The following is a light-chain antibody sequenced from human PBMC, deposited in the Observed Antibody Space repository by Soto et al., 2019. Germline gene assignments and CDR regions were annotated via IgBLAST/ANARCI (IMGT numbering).Light chain of an antibody. CDR1: QSISSY. CDR3: QQSYTAPLT. V-gene: IGKV1-39*01. J-gene: IGKJ4*01. Sequence: DIQMTQSPSYLSASVGDRVTITCRASQSISSYLNWYQQKPGKAPKLLINAASSLQSEVPSRFSGSVSGTDFTLTSSSLLPEDFATYYCQQSYTAPLTFGGGTKVDIK. CDR2: AAS.